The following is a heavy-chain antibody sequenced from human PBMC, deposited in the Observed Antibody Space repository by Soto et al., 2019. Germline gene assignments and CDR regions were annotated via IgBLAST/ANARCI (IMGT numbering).Heavy chain of an antibody. CDR2: ISAKTGNT. D-gene: IGHD6-6*01. V-gene: IGHV1-18*01. J-gene: IGHJ5*02. Sequence: QVRLVQSETEVEKPGASVKVSCKASGYTFTSYGISWLRQAPGQGLEWMGWISAKTGNTNYARNFQGRVTVTTDTSTSTAYMELRSLKYEDTAVYYCARDRSSSSLRFDPWGQGTLVTVSS. CDR1: GYTFTSYG. CDR3: ARDRSSSSLRFDP.